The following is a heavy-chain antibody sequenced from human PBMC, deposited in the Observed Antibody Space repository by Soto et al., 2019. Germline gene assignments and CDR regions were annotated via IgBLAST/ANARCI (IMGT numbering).Heavy chain of an antibody. CDR1: GGTFSSYA. CDR3: ARDFYGGNSLYCY. CDR2: IIPIFGTA. V-gene: IGHV1-69*13. D-gene: IGHD4-17*01. J-gene: IGHJ4*02. Sequence: SVKVSCKASGGTFSSYAISWVRQAPGQGLEWMGGIIPIFGTANYAQKFQGRVTITADESTSTAYMELSSLRSEDTAVYYCARDFYGGNSLYCYWGQGTLVTVSS.